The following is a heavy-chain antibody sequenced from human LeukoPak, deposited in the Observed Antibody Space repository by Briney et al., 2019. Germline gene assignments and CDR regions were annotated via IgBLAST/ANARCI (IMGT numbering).Heavy chain of an antibody. CDR3: ARDLALYFDY. CDR2: ISYDGSNK. Sequence: GRSLRLSCAASGFTFSSYAMHWVRQAPGKGLEWVAVISYDGSNKYYADSVKGRFTISRDNSKNTLYLQMNSLRAEDTALYYCARDLALYFDYWGQGTLVTVSS. J-gene: IGHJ4*02. V-gene: IGHV3-30*04. D-gene: IGHD2-15*01. CDR1: GFTFSSYA.